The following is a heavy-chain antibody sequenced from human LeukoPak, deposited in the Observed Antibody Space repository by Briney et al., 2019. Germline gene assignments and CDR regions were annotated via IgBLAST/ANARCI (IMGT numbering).Heavy chain of an antibody. J-gene: IGHJ4*02. V-gene: IGHV4-59*08. Sequence: SETLSLTCTVSGGSISSYYWSWIRQPPGKGLEWIGSIYHGETTYYNPSLKTRLTISLDTSKNRFSLRLSSVTAADTAVYYCASNWSDFDYWGQGILVTVSS. CDR3: ASNWSDFDY. CDR1: GGSISSYY. CDR2: IYHGETT. D-gene: IGHD1-1*01.